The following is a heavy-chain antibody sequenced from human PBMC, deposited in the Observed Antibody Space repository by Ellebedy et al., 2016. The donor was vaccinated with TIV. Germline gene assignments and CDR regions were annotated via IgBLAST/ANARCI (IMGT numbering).Heavy chain of an antibody. V-gene: IGHV1-18*01. CDR1: RGTFSSYA. D-gene: IGHD2-15*01. CDR3: ARVPGVRGSETYSYYYYGMDV. CDR2: INPYTGNT. J-gene: IGHJ6*02. Sequence: AASVKVSCKASRGTFSSYAISWVRQAPGQGLEWMGWINPYTGNTNYAQKLQGRVTMTTDTSTSTAYMELRSLRSDDTAVYYCARVPGVRGSETYSYYYYGMDVWGQGTTVTVSS.